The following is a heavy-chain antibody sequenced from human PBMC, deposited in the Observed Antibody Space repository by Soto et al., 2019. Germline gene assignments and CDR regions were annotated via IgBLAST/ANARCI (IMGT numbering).Heavy chain of an antibody. J-gene: IGHJ5*02. CDR2: IYYSGST. CDR1: GGSISSYY. D-gene: IGHD1-26*01. Sequence: SETLSLTCTVSGGSISSYYWSWIRQPPGKGLEWIGYIYYSGSTNYNPSLKSRVTISVDTSKNQFSLKLSSVTAADTAVYYCARDRVGWFDPWGQGTLVTVSS. V-gene: IGHV4-59*01. CDR3: ARDRVGWFDP.